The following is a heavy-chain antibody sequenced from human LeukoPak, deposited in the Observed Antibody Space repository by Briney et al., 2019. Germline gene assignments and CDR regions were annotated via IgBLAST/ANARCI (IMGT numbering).Heavy chain of an antibody. V-gene: IGHV3-7*03. CDR1: VFTFRSYW. Sequence: GGSLRLSCAASVFTFRSYWMNWARHAPWKGLEWVASINHNGNVNYYVDSVKGRFTISRDSAKNSLYLQMSNLRAEDTAVYFCARGGGLDVWGQGATVTVSS. J-gene: IGHJ6*02. D-gene: IGHD3-16*01. CDR2: INHNGNVN. CDR3: ARGGGLDV.